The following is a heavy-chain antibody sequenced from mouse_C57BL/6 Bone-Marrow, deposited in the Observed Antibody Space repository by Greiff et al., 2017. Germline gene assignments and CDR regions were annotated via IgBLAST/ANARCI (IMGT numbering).Heavy chain of an antibody. J-gene: IGHJ4*01. Sequence: VQRVESGPGLVKPSQSLFLTCSITGFPITSGYYWIWIRQSPGKPLEWMGYITHSGETFYNPSLQSPISITRGTSKNQFFLQLNSVTTEDTAMYYCAGGDAMDYWGQGTSVTVSS. CDR1: GFPITSGYY. CDR2: ITHSGET. V-gene: IGHV12-3*01. CDR3: AGGDAMDY.